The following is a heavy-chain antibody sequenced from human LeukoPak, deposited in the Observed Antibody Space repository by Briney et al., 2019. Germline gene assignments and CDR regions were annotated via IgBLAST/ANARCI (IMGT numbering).Heavy chain of an antibody. J-gene: IGHJ4*02. D-gene: IGHD2-2*02. CDR2: ISASGGGT. Sequence: QPGGSLRLSCEASGFTFGNYAMSWVRQAPGEGLECVSPISASGGGTHYAVSVKGRFIISRDNSKNTLFLQMNSLRAEGTAIYYCAKLGCSGTSCYKGGFDSWGQGILVTVSS. CDR3: AKLGCSGTSCYKGGFDS. V-gene: IGHV3-23*01. CDR1: GFTFGNYA.